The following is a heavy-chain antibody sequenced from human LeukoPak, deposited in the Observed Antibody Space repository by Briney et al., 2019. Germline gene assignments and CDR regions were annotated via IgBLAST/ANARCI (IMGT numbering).Heavy chain of an antibody. D-gene: IGHD2-15*01. Sequence: PGGSLRLSCAASGFTFSSYWMHWVRQAPGKGLVWVSRINSDGSSTSYADSVKGRFTISRDNAKNTLYLQMNSLRAEDTAIYYCAKNGDRGAYCSGGSCYPYYYYYIDVWGKGTTVTISS. CDR2: INSDGSST. J-gene: IGHJ6*03. V-gene: IGHV3-74*01. CDR3: AKNGDRGAYCSGGSCYPYYYYYIDV. CDR1: GFTFSSYW.